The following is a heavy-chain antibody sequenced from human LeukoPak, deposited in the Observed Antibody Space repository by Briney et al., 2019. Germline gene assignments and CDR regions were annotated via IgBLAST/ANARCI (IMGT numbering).Heavy chain of an antibody. CDR2: IYYSGST. CDR1: GGSISSYY. J-gene: IGHJ5*02. V-gene: IGHV4-59*01. CDR3: ARDQLDWFDP. Sequence: PSQTLSLTCTVSGGSISSYYWSWIRQPPGKGLEWIGYIYYSGSTNYNPSLKSRVTISVDTSKNQFSLKLSSVTAADTAVYYCARDQLDWFDPWGQGTLVTVSS. D-gene: IGHD5-24*01.